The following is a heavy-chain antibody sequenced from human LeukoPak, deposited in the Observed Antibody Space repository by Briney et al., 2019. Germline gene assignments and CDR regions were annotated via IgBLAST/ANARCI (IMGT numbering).Heavy chain of an antibody. J-gene: IGHJ4*02. Sequence: SETLSLTCTVSGGSISSYYWSWIQQPPGKGLEWIGYIYYSGSTNYNPSLKSRVTISVDTSKNQFSLKLSSVTAADTAVYYCARGKGSSWYVDYWGQGTLVTVSS. V-gene: IGHV4-59*01. CDR1: GGSISSYY. D-gene: IGHD6-13*01. CDR2: IYYSGST. CDR3: ARGKGSSWYVDY.